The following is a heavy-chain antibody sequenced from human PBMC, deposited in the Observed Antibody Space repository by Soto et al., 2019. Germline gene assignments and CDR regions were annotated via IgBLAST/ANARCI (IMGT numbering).Heavy chain of an antibody. CDR2: IRSKAYGGTT. CDR3: TRDKWLVLGGDY. J-gene: IGHJ4*02. Sequence: GGSLRLSCAASGFTFSSYAMSWVRQAPGKGLEWVGFIRSKAYGGTTEYAASVKGRFTISRDDSKSIAYLQMNSLKTEDTAVYYCTRDKWLVLGGDYWGQRTLVTVSS. V-gene: IGHV3-49*04. CDR1: GFTFSSYA. D-gene: IGHD6-19*01.